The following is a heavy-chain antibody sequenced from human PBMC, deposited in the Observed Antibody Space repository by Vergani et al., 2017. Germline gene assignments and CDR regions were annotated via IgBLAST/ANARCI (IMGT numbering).Heavy chain of an antibody. CDR3: ASDTHSGQRADR. J-gene: IGHJ5*02. V-gene: IGHV4-59*11. D-gene: IGHD6-19*01. CDR1: FDSIRNLY. Sequence: QVQLQESGPGLVKSSETLSLTCSVSFDSIRNLYCNCIRQPPGKGLEWIGSIHYSENTNYNPSLKTRVTISVDTSKIQFSLTLTSVTAADTAVYYCASDTHSGQRADRWGQGILVTVTS. CDR2: IHYSENT.